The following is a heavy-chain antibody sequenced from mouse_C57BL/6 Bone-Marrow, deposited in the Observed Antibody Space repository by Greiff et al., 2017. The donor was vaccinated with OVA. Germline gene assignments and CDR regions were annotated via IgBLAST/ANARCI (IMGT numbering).Heavy chain of an antibody. CDR3: ARKGAHYSNYQFDY. CDR2: IYPGSGST. V-gene: IGHV1-55*01. D-gene: IGHD2-5*01. CDR1: GYTFTSYW. J-gene: IGHJ2*01. Sequence: QVQLQQPGAELVKPGASVKMSCKASGYTFTSYWITWVKQRPGQGLEWIGDIYPGSGSTNYTEKFKSKATLTVDTSSSTAYMQLSSLTSEDSAVYYCARKGAHYSNYQFDYWGRGTALTVSA.